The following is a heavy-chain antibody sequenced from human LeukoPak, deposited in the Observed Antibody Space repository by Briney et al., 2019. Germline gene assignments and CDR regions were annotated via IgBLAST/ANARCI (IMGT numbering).Heavy chain of an antibody. CDR3: ARIGYSSSCFDY. CDR2: IRQDGSEQ. D-gene: IGHD6-13*01. V-gene: IGHV3-7*01. J-gene: IGHJ4*02. Sequence: GGSLRLSCAASGFTFSSYWMSWVRQAPGKGLEWVANIRQDGSEQDYMDSMKGRFTISRDNAKNSVYLQMNSLGAEDTAVYYCARIGYSSSCFDYWGQGTLVTVSS. CDR1: GFTFSSYW.